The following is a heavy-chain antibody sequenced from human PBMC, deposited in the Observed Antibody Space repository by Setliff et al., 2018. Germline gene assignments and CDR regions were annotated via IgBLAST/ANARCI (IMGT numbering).Heavy chain of an antibody. CDR2: INHSGST. CDR3: RYWSGYYNNDH. J-gene: IGHJ4*02. Sequence: KPSETLSLTCTVYGGSFTNYYWGWIRQSPGKGLEWIGEINHSGSTNYNPSLKSRLTISVDASTNQFSLKSYSVTAADTAVYYCRYWSGYYNNDHWGQGTLVTVSS. D-gene: IGHD3-3*01. CDR1: GGSFTNYY. V-gene: IGHV4-34*01.